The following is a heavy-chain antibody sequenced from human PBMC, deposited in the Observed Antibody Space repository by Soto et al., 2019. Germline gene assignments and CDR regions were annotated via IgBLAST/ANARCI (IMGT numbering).Heavy chain of an antibody. Sequence: PGGSLRLSCAASGFNFNTYTMNWVRQAPGKGLEWVSYISGGSSTVYYADSVKGRFTVSRDNARRSLYLEMKNLRDEDTAVYYCVREEAPFPWGQGTLVTVSS. J-gene: IGHJ5*02. CDR2: ISGGSSTV. CDR1: GFNFNTYT. V-gene: IGHV3-48*02. CDR3: VREEAPFP.